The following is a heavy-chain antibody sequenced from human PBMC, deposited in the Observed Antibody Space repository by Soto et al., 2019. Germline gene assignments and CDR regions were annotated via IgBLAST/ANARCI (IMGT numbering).Heavy chain of an antibody. CDR1: GYSFTSYW. D-gene: IGHD6-6*01. Sequence: GESLKISCKGSGYSFTSYWISWVLQMPGKGLEWMGRIDPSDSYTNYSPSFQGHVTISADKSISTAYLQWSSLKASDTAMYYCRATARPPAHYGMDVWGQGTTVTVSS. CDR2: IDPSDSYT. V-gene: IGHV5-10-1*01. J-gene: IGHJ6*02. CDR3: RATARPPAHYGMDV.